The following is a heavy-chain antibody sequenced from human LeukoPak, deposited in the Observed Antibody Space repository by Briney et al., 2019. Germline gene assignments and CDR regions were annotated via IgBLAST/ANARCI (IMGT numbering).Heavy chain of an antibody. Sequence: PGGSLRLSCGPSGFTFSSYGMSWVRQAPGKGPEWVSTISGSGDTTYYADSVKGRFTISRDNSKNTLYLQMNSLSAEDTAVYYCTKDRIYYDPFDYWGQGTLVTVSS. CDR2: ISGSGDTT. CDR3: TKDRIYYDPFDY. D-gene: IGHD3-22*01. J-gene: IGHJ4*02. CDR1: GFTFSSYG. V-gene: IGHV3-23*01.